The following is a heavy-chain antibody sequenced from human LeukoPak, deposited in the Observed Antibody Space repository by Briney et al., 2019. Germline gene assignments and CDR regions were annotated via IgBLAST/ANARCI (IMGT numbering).Heavy chain of an antibody. CDR2: INHRGGT. CDR3: VRHGPGAGTYYFAIDV. V-gene: IGHV4-34*01. Sequence: SGTLSLTCAVFGGSFSDYFWSWIRQTPGKGLEWIGEINHRGGTIYNPSLKNRPTISVETSKNQFSLTLSSVTAADTAVYYCVRHGPGAGTYYFAIDVWGQGTTVTVSS. D-gene: IGHD6-13*01. J-gene: IGHJ6*02. CDR1: GGSFSDYF.